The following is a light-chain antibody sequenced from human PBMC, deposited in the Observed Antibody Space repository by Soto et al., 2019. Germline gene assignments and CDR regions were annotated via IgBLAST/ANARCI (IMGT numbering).Light chain of an antibody. CDR2: GAF. J-gene: IGKJ1*01. Sequence: ELVITQSPVTLSLSPGERAXLHCMATQSVSSNLAWYQQRPGQAPRLLIYGAFTRATGIPARFSGSGSGTEFTLTISSLQSEDFAVYYCQQYDGWPRTFGQGTKVDNK. CDR3: QQYDGWPRT. V-gene: IGKV3-15*01. CDR1: QSVSSN.